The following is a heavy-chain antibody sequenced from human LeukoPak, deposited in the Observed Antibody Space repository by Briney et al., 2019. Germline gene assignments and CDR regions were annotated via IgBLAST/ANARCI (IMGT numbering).Heavy chain of an antibody. CDR1: GGSVSSGSYY. V-gene: IGHV4-61*01. CDR2: IYYSGST. Sequence: SETLSLTCTVSGGSVSSGSYYWSGIRQPPGKGLEWIGYIYYSGSTNYNPSLKSRVTISVDTSKNQFSLKLSSVTAADTAVYYCARGTAGTVNFDYWGQGTLVTVSS. J-gene: IGHJ4*02. D-gene: IGHD6-19*01. CDR3: ARGTAGTVNFDY.